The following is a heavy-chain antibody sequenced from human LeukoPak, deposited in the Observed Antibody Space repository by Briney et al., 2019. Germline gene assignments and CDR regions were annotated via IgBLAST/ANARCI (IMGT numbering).Heavy chain of an antibody. V-gene: IGHV3-23*01. CDR2: ISGSGSLT. Sequence: LSGGSLRLSCAASGFTFSSYAMSWVRQAPGKGLEWVSSISGSGSLTYYAGSVKGRFTISRDNSKNTLYLQMNSLRVEDTAVYYCAKDRPNYYDSSGHYYRRDGDYWGQGTLVTVSS. CDR1: GFTFSSYA. J-gene: IGHJ4*02. CDR3: AKDRPNYYDSSGHYYRRDGDY. D-gene: IGHD3-22*01.